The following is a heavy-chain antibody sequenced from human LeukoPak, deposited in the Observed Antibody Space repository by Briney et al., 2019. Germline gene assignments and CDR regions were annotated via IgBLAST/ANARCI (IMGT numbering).Heavy chain of an antibody. J-gene: IGHJ4*02. Sequence: PSETLSLTCTVSGGSISSSSYYWDWIRQPPGKGLEWIGSIYYSGSTHYNPSLNSRVTISVDTSKNQFSLKLSSVTAADTAVYYCARRRGYDILTGYYSPLPFDYWGQGTLVAVSS. V-gene: IGHV4-39*01. CDR1: GGSISSSSYY. D-gene: IGHD3-9*01. CDR2: IYYSGST. CDR3: ARRRGYDILTGYYSPLPFDY.